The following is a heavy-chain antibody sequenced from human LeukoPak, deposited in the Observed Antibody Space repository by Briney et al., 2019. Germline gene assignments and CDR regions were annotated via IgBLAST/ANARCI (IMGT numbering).Heavy chain of an antibody. CDR1: GGSFSDYY. D-gene: IGHD6-6*01. J-gene: IGHJ4*02. CDR3: ARTPNIAARPFDY. Sequence: SETLSLTCAFYGGSFSDYYWSWIRHPPAKGLEWIGEINHSGNTNYNPSLKSRVSISVDTSKNHFSLNLTSVTAADTAVYYCARTPNIAARPFDYWGQGTLVTVSS. V-gene: IGHV4-34*01. CDR2: INHSGNT.